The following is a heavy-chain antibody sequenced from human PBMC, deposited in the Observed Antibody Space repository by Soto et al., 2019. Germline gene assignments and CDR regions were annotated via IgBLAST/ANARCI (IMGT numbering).Heavy chain of an antibody. CDR2: INRSGST. D-gene: IGHD3-10*01. CDR1: GGSFSDNF. J-gene: IGHJ6*02. Sequence: PSETLSLTCAVYGGSFSDNFWSWIRQPPGKGLEWIGEINRSGSTNYIPSLKSRVTISVDTSKNQFSLKLSSVSAADTAVYYCARDRGSGSYNSRYYYGMDVWGQGTKVTVYS. CDR3: ARDRGSGSYNSRYYYGMDV. V-gene: IGHV4-34*01.